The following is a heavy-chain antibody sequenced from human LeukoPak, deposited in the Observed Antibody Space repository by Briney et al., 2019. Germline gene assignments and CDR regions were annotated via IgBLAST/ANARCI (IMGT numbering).Heavy chain of an antibody. J-gene: IGHJ4*02. CDR3: ASCDSSDYYNFDY. CDR1: GGSISSGGYY. V-gene: IGHV4-31*03. Sequence: SQTLSLTCTVSGGSISSGGYYWSWIRQHPGKGLEWIGYIYYSGSTYYNPSLKSRVIISVDTSKNQFSLKLSSVTAADTAVYYCASCDSSDYYNFDYWGQGTLVTVSS. CDR2: IYYSGST. D-gene: IGHD3-22*01.